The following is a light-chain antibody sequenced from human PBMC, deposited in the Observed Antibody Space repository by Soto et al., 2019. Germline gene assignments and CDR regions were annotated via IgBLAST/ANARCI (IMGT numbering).Light chain of an antibody. V-gene: IGLV2-14*01. CDR1: SSDVGSYKY. J-gene: IGLJ2*01. CDR3: SSYTTSNTLVL. CDR2: DVS. Sequence: QSVLTQPASVSGSPGQSMTISCTGTSSDVGSYKYVSWYQQHPGKAPKLMIYDVSTRPSGVSNRFSGSKSGNTASLTISGLQAEDEADYYCSSYTTSNTLVLFGGGTKLTVL.